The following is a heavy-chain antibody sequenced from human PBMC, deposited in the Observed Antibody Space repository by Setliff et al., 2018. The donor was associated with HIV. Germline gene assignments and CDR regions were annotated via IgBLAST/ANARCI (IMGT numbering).Heavy chain of an antibody. J-gene: IGHJ4*02. CDR3: AKKTTGSSSLDY. CDR1: GFTFTNSG. V-gene: IGHV3-30*02. D-gene: IGHD1-26*01. CDR2: IRNDGTNK. Sequence: QPGGSLRLSCTASGFTFTNSGMLWIRQAPGKGLEWVAFIRNDGTNKYYADSVKGRFTISRDNSNNTLYLHVNSLRPEDTAVYYCAKKTTGSSSLDYWGQGTLVTVSS.